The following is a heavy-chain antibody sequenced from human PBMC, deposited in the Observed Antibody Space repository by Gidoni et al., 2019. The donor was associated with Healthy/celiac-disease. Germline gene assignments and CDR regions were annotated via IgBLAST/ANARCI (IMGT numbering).Heavy chain of an antibody. CDR2: ISYDGSNK. D-gene: IGHD3-3*01. Sequence: QVQLVESGGGVVQPVRSLRLSCAASGFTFSSYGMHWVRQAPGKGLEWVAVISYDGSNKYYADSVKGRFTISRDNSKNTLYLQMNSLRAEDTAVYYCAKEQLDQVFWGQGTLVTVSS. V-gene: IGHV3-30*18. CDR1: GFTFSSYG. CDR3: AKEQLDQVF. J-gene: IGHJ4*02.